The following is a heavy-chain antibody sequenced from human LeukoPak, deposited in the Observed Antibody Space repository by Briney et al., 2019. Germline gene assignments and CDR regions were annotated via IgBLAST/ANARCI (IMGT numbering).Heavy chain of an antibody. CDR1: GVSLRGYY. CDR3: ARGRNYVSDYYFDV. Sequence: SETLSLTCAVYGVSLRGYYWSWIRQSPEKGLEWIGEISHEGDSIYNPSRKSRLTLSVDMSKNQFSLKLRSVTAADTAVYYCARGRNYVSDYYFDVWGKGTTVIVSS. D-gene: IGHD1-7*01. CDR2: ISHEGDS. V-gene: IGHV4-34*01. J-gene: IGHJ6*03.